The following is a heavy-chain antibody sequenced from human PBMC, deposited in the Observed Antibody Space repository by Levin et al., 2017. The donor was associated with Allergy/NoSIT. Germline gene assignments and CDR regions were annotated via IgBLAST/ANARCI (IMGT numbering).Heavy chain of an antibody. Sequence: AASVKVSCKASGYTFTGYDINWVRQATGQGLEWMGWMNPNSGNTGYAQKFQGRVTMTRNTSISTAYMELSSLRSEDTAVYYCATSPGAAAGTSDDFWGQGTLVTVSS. CDR1: GYTFTGYD. CDR3: ATSPGAAAGTSDDF. CDR2: MNPNSGNT. V-gene: IGHV1-8*01. J-gene: IGHJ4*02. D-gene: IGHD6-13*01.